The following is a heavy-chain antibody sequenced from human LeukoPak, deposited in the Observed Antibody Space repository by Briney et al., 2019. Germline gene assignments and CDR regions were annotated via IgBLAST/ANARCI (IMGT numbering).Heavy chain of an antibody. CDR2: SDINSGSM. CDR3: AKDCCGGDWSDAFDI. J-gene: IGHJ3*02. D-gene: IGHD2-21*02. CDR1: GFTIRTFS. V-gene: IGHV3-21*01. Sequence: PGGSLRLSCAASGFTIRTFSMNWVRQAPGKGLEWVSSSDINSGSMYYSDSVKGRFTISRDNTKNSLYLQMNSLRAEDTAVYYCAKDCCGGDWSDAFDIWGQGTMVTVS.